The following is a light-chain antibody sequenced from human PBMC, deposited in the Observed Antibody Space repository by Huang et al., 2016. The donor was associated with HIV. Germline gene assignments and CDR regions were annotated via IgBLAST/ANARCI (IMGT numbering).Light chain of an antibody. CDR1: ESISSN. Sequence: EVVMTQSPPTLSMSPGERVTLSCRASESISSNLAWYQQKPGQAPSLLIYDESTRATGIPARFSGSGSGTEFTLTISSLQSEDFALYYCQQYNNWPPEVTFGQGTKLEI. V-gene: IGKV3-15*01. CDR3: QQYNNWPPEVT. J-gene: IGKJ2*01. CDR2: DES.